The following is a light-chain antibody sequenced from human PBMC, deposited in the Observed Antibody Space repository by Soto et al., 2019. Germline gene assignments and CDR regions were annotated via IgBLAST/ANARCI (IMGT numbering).Light chain of an antibody. CDR3: QQYGSSPSYT. V-gene: IGKV3-20*01. Sequence: ENELTQSPGTLSLSPGERATLSCRASQSVSSSYLAWYQQKPCQAPRLLIYGASSRATGIPDRFSGSGSGTDFTLTISRLEPEDFAVYYCQQYGSSPSYTFGQGTKVDI. CDR1: QSVSSSY. CDR2: GAS. J-gene: IGKJ2*01.